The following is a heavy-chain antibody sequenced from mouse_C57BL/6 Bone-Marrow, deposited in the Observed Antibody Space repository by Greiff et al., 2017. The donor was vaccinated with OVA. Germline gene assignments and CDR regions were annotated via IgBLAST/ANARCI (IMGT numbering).Heavy chain of an antibody. V-gene: IGHV14-4*01. D-gene: IGHD1-1*01. Sequence: VQLKESGAELVRPGASVKLSCTASGFNIKDDYMHWVKQRPEQGLEWIGWIDPENGDTEYASKFQGKATITEDTSSHTAYLQLSSLTSEDTAVYYCTTTTVVATDWYFDVWGTGTTVTVSS. J-gene: IGHJ1*03. CDR3: TTTTVVATDWYFDV. CDR2: IDPENGDT. CDR1: GFNIKDDY.